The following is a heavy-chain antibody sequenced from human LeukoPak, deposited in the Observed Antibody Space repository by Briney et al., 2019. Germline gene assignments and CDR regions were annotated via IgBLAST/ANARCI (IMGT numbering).Heavy chain of an antibody. D-gene: IGHD1-26*01. CDR1: GFTVSLYY. J-gene: IGHJ4*02. CDR2: IYSGGPI. CDR3: AKDQRWESPHYLDS. Sequence: GGSLRLSCAASGFTVSLYYMTWVRQAPGKGLEWVSVIYSGGPIYYADSVKGRFTISRDNSKNTVYLQMNSLRGEDTAVYYCAKDQRWESPHYLDSWGQGALVTVSS. V-gene: IGHV3-53*01.